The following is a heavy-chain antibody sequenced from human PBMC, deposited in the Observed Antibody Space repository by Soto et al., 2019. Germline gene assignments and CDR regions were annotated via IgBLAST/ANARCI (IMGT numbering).Heavy chain of an antibody. D-gene: IGHD5-18*01. J-gene: IGHJ6*02. CDR2: IGAYNGNT. V-gene: IGHV1-18*04. Sequence: QVHLVQSGAEVKKPGASVKVSCKTSGYTFTTYGISWVRQAPGQGLEWMGWIGAYNGNTNYAQKLQGRVTMTTDTSTSTAYMEVRSLRSDDTAVYYCARALYSYGYYAMDVWGQGTTVTVSS. CDR3: ARALYSYGYYAMDV. CDR1: GYTFTTYG.